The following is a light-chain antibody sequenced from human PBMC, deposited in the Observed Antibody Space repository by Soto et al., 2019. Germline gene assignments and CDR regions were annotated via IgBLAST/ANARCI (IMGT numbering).Light chain of an antibody. CDR3: QQNYINSPT. V-gene: IGKV1-39*01. J-gene: IGKJ1*01. CDR2: AAS. Sequence: LYASVGDRVTITCRTSQTINDCFTWFQQKPGKAPKLLIYAASILQTGVPSRFSGGGSGTDFTLTISSLRPGDNGTYFCQQNYINSPTFGQRTNVDI. CDR1: QTINDC.